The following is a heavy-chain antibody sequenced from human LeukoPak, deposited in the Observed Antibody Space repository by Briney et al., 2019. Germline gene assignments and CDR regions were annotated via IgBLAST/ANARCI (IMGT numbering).Heavy chain of an antibody. Sequence: GGSLRLSCAASGFTFSSYGMHWVRQAPGKGLEWVAVIWYDGSNKYYADSVKGRFTISRDNSKNTLYLQMNSLRAEDTAVYYCARGGWRSGYFDYWGKGTLVTVSS. CDR1: GFTFSSYG. V-gene: IGHV3-33*01. CDR2: IWYDGSNK. CDR3: ARGGWRSGYFDY. J-gene: IGHJ4*02. D-gene: IGHD6-19*01.